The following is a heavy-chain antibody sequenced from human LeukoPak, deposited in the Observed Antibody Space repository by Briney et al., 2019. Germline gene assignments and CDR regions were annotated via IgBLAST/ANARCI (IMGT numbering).Heavy chain of an antibody. Sequence: SETLSLTCTVSVGSISSYYWSWIRQPARKGLECIGRIYTRGNANYNPPLKSRVTISVDKSKNQFSLKLSSVTAADTAVYYCARGGYYYDSSGYPFDYWGQGTLVTVSS. J-gene: IGHJ4*02. CDR3: ARGGYYYDSSGYPFDY. D-gene: IGHD3-22*01. CDR2: IYTRGNA. V-gene: IGHV4-4*07. CDR1: VGSISSYY.